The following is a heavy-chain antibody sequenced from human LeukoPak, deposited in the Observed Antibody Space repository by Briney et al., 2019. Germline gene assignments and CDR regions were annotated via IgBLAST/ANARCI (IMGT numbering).Heavy chain of an antibody. CDR2: ISPYNGNT. J-gene: IGHJ4*02. CDR3: ASSPIGGDYYFDY. Sequence: ASVKVSCKASGYTFTGYYMHWVRQAPGQGLEWMGWISPYNGNTNYAQKLKARVTMTTDTSTSTAYMEVRSLRSDDTAVYYCASSPIGGDYYFDYWGQGTLVTVSS. D-gene: IGHD2-21*02. V-gene: IGHV1-18*04. CDR1: GYTFTGYY.